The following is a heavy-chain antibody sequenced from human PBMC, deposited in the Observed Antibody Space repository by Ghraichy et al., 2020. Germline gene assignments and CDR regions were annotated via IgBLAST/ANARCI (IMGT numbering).Heavy chain of an antibody. CDR1: GFTFSSYS. CDR2: ISSSSSTI. D-gene: IGHD3-16*01. Sequence: GESLNISCAASGFTFSSYSMNWVRQAPGKGLEWVSYISSSSSTIYYADSVKGRFTISRDNAKNSLYLQMNSLRDEDTAVYYCASRIIDAFDIWGQGTMVTVSS. J-gene: IGHJ3*02. CDR3: ASRIIDAFDI. V-gene: IGHV3-48*02.